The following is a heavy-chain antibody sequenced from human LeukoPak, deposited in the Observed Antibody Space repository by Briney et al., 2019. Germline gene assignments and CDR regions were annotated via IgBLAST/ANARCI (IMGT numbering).Heavy chain of an antibody. Sequence: GGSRRLSCVASGFTFSDYYMSWIRQAPGKGPEWLSYINIAGSNTHYADSVMGRFTVSRDNAKKSLYLQMNNLRAEDTAVYYCATDGAGFDTWGQGVLVTVSS. CDR1: GFTFSDYY. CDR2: INIAGSNT. J-gene: IGHJ5*02. CDR3: ATDGAGFDT. V-gene: IGHV3-11*01.